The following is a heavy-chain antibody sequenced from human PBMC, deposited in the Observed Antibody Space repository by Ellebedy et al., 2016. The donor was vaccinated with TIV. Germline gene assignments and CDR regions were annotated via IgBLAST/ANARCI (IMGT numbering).Heavy chain of an antibody. V-gene: IGHV3-30*03. CDR3: ARGTGSDQLRFGMDV. J-gene: IGHJ6*02. Sequence: GESLKISXAASGFIFSNYGMHWVRQAPGKGLEWVAGILYDEGSETYYADSVKGRFTISRDNAKNTMYLQMNSLRAEDTAVYYCARGTGSDQLRFGMDVWGQGTTVTVS. CDR2: ILYDEGSET. CDR1: GFIFSNYG. D-gene: IGHD3/OR15-3a*01.